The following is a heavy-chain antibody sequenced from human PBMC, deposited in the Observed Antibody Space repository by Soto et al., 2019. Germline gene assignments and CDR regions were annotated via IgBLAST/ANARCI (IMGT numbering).Heavy chain of an antibody. CDR3: ARDVHLEWDGFEY. CDR2: IYSGGST. D-gene: IGHD3-3*01. V-gene: IGHV3-66*01. CDR1: GFTVSSNY. Sequence: GGSLRLSCAASGFTVSSNYMSWVRQAPGKGLEWVSVIYSGGSTYYADSVKGRFTISRDNSKNTLYLQMNSLRAEDTAVYYCARDVHLEWDGFEYWGQGTLVTVSS. J-gene: IGHJ4*02.